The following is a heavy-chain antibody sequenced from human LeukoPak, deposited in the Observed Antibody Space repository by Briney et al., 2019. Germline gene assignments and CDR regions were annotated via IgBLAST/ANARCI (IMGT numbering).Heavy chain of an antibody. V-gene: IGHV3-7*03. D-gene: IGHD3-16*01. CDR1: GFTFSSYW. Sequence: GGSLRLSCAASGFTFSSYWMSWVRQAPGKGLEWVAHIKQDGSEKYYVDSVKGRFTISRDNSENILYLQINSLKAEDTAVYYCAGRNNDDVWGGYYRSPTEGFDMWGQGTMVTVSS. J-gene: IGHJ3*02. CDR2: IKQDGSEK. CDR3: AGRNNDDVWGGYYRSPTEGFDM.